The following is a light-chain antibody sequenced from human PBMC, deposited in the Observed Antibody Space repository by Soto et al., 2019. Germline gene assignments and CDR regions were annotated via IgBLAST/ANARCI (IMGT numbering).Light chain of an antibody. Sequence: DIQETQSPSSLSASAGDRVTITCRASQSISNHLNWYQQKRGKAPKLLIYAASSLQSGVPSRFSGSGSGTDFTLTITSLQTEDFATYYCQQSYIMSEGHTLGQVTKVDTK. CDR1: QSISNH. CDR2: AAS. V-gene: IGKV1-39*01. J-gene: IGKJ2*01. CDR3: QQSYIMSEGHT.